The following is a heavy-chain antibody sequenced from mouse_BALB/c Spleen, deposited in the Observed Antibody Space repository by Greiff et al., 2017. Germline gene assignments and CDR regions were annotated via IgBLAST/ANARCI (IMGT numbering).Heavy chain of an antibody. D-gene: IGHD2-1*01. J-gene: IGHJ3*01. Sequence: EVQGVESGGDLVKPGGSLKLSCAASGFTFSSYGMSWVRQTPDKRLEWVATISSGGSYTYYPDSVKGRFTISRDNAKNTLYLQMSSLKSEDTAMYYCARPNYGNYEGFAYWGQGTLVTVSA. V-gene: IGHV5-6*01. CDR1: GFTFSSYG. CDR2: ISSGGSYT. CDR3: ARPNYGNYEGFAY.